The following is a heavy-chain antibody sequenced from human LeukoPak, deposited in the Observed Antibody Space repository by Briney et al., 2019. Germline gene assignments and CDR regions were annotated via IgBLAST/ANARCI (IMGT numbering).Heavy chain of an antibody. V-gene: IGHV3-23*01. D-gene: IGHD3-22*01. CDR1: GFTFSSYG. Sequence: PGRSLRLSCAASGFTFSSYGMHWVRQAPGQGLEWVSVISGRDSGTYYADSVKGRFTISRDNSKNTLYLQMNSLRAEDTAVYYCAKEPTYYYDSSSYQPYYFDYWGQGTLVTVSS. CDR3: AKEPTYYYDSSSYQPYYFDY. J-gene: IGHJ4*02. CDR2: ISGRDSGT.